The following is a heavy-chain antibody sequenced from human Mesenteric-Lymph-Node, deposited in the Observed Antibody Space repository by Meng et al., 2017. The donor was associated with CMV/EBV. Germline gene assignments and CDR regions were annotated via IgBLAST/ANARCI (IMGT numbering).Heavy chain of an antibody. CDR2: IYYSGST. CDR3: ARFPYYFDY. CDR1: GDSISSRSYY. J-gene: IGHJ4*02. Sequence: SETLSLTCTVSGDSISSRSYYWGWIRQPPGKGLEWIGSIYYSGSTYYNPSLKSRVTISVDTSKNQFSLKLSSVTAADTAVYYCARFPYYFDYWGQGTLVTVSS. V-gene: IGHV4-39*07.